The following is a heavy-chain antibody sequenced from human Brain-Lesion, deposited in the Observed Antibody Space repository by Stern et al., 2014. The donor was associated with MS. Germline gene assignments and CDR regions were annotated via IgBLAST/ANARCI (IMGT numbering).Heavy chain of an antibody. CDR1: GYRFTSNW. Sequence: EVQLVESGAEVKKPGESLKISCKGSGYRFTSNWIGWVRQMPGKGLEWIGIIWPGDSDTRYSPSFQGQVTISADKSISTAYLQWSSLQASDTAMYYCARRGDSSSSGFDYWVQGTLVIVSS. V-gene: IGHV5-51*01. CDR2: IWPGDSDT. D-gene: IGHD6-6*01. CDR3: ARRGDSSSSGFDY. J-gene: IGHJ4*02.